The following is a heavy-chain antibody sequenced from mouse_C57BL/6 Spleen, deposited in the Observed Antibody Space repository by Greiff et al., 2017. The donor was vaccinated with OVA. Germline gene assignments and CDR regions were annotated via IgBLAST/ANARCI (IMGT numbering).Heavy chain of an antibody. D-gene: IGHD3-2*02. V-gene: IGHV1-81*01. CDR3: ASLDSSGPDWFAY. CDR1: GYTFTSYG. Sequence: QVQLKESGAELARPGASVKLSCKASGYTFTSYGISWVKQRTGQGLEWIGEIYPRSGNTYYNEKFKGKATLTADKSSSTAYMELRSLTSEDSAVYFCASLDSSGPDWFAYWGQGTLVTVSA. CDR2: IYPRSGNT. J-gene: IGHJ3*01.